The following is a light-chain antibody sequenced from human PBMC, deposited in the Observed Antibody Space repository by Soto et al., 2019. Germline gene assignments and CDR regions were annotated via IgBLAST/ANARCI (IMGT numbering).Light chain of an antibody. Sequence: QSALTQPPSASGSPGQSVAISCTGTSSDVVGYNYVSWYQQHPGKAPNLMIYEVNKRPSWVTDRFSGSKSGTTAALTVSCLQSEDEADYYCSSYAGSSNVFGTGTKVTVL. J-gene: IGLJ1*01. CDR3: SSYAGSSNV. CDR1: SSDVVGYNY. V-gene: IGLV2-8*01. CDR2: EVN.